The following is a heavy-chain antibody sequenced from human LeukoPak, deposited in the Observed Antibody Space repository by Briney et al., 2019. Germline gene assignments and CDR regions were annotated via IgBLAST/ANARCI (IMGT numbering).Heavy chain of an antibody. D-gene: IGHD4-23*01. J-gene: IGHJ4*02. CDR2: INHSGST. V-gene: IGHV4-34*01. CDR3: ARGSPLHDYGGNSRFDY. CDR1: GFTLSTYN. Sequence: PGGSLRLSCAASGFTLSTYNMNWVRQAPGKGLEWIGEINHSGSTNYNPSLKSRVTTSADTSKNQFSLKMSSVTAADTAVYYCARGSPLHDYGGNSRFDYWGQGTLVTVSS.